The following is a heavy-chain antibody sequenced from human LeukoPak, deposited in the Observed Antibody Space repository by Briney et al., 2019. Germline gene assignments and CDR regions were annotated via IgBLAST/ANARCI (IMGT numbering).Heavy chain of an antibody. D-gene: IGHD1-26*01. CDR2: IKSKTDGGTT. CDR3: TTRGGSFSIFDY. J-gene: IGHJ4*02. Sequence: GGSLRLSCAASGFTFSNAWMSWVRQAPGKGPEWVGRIKSKTDGGTTDYAAPVKGRFTISRDDSKNTLCLQMNSLKTEDTAVYYCTTRGGSFSIFDYWGQGTLVTVSS. V-gene: IGHV3-15*01. CDR1: GFTFSNAW.